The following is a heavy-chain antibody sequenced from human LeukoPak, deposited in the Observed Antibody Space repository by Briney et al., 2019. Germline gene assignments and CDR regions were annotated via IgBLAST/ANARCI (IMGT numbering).Heavy chain of an antibody. CDR2: ISDSGDIP. CDR3: AKDRAGYSGARGFDY. V-gene: IGHV3-23*01. Sequence: PGGSLRLSCAVSGFTFSTYAMSWVRQAPGKGLEWVSGISDSGDIPYHADSVKGRFTISRDNSKNTLYLQMNSLRPEDTAVYYCAKDRAGYSGARGFDYWGQGTLVTVSS. J-gene: IGHJ4*02. D-gene: IGHD5-12*01. CDR1: GFTFSTYA.